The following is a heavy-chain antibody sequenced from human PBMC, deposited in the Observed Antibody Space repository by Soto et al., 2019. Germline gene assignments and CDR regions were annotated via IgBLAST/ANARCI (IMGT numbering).Heavy chain of an antibody. CDR1: GFTFSSDG. J-gene: IGHJ4*02. V-gene: IGHV3-30*03. CDR2: ISYDGSHD. CDR3: ARRHDYGDYRVDY. Sequence: QVHLVESGGGVVQPGRSLRLSCVASGFTFSSDGMHWVRQAPGEGLEWVAVISYDGSHDYYADSVKRRIAISRDNSKNALYLQMNSLRAEDAALYYCARRHDYGDYRVDYWGQGTLVTVSS. D-gene: IGHD4-17*01.